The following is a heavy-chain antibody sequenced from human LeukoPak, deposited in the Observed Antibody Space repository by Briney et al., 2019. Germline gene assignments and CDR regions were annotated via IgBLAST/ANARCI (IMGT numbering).Heavy chain of an antibody. Sequence: GGSLRLSCAASGFTFDDYAMHWVRQAPGKGLEWVSLISGDGGSTYYADSVKGRFTISRDNSKNTLYLQMNSLRAEDTAVYYCTRDVDHYFDYWGQGNLVTVSS. J-gene: IGHJ4*02. CDR1: GFTFDDYA. CDR2: ISGDGGST. V-gene: IGHV3-43*02. CDR3: TRDVDHYFDY.